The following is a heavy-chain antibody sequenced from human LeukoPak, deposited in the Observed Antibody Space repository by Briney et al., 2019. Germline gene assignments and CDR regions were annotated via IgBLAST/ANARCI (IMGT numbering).Heavy chain of an antibody. D-gene: IGHD3/OR15-3a*01. Sequence: NPSETLSLTCAVYGGSFSGYYWSWIRQPPGKGLEWIGEINHSGSTNYNPSLKSRVTISVDTSKNQFSLKLSSVTAADTAVYYCARETALFRRSPQRPERQRTTNPFDYWGQGTLVTVSS. J-gene: IGHJ4*02. CDR1: GGSFSGYY. V-gene: IGHV4-34*01. CDR2: INHSGST. CDR3: ARETALFRRSPQRPERQRTTNPFDY.